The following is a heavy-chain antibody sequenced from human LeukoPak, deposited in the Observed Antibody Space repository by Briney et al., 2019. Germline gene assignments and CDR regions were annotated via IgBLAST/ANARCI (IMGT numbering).Heavy chain of an antibody. CDR2: IRSKAYGGTT. Sequence: GGSLRLSCTASGSTFGDYAMSWVRQAPGKGLEWVGFIRSKAYGGTTEYAASVKGRFTISRDDSKSIAYLQMNSLKTEDTAVYYCTRLSCSGGSCYWFDYWGQGTLVTVSS. J-gene: IGHJ4*02. D-gene: IGHD2-15*01. V-gene: IGHV3-49*04. CDR1: GSTFGDYA. CDR3: TRLSCSGGSCYWFDY.